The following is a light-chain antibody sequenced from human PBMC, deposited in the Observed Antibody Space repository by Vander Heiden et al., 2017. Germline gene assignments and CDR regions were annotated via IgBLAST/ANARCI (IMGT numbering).Light chain of an antibody. J-gene: IGLJ2*01. Sequence: QSALTQPPSASGSPGQSVTIPCTGTSSDVGGYNYVSWYQQNPGKAPQLMVYEVTKRPSGVPDRFSGSKSGNTAYLTVSGLQAEDEADYYCSSYVGSNNLLFGGGTKLTVL. CDR2: EVT. CDR3: SSYVGSNNLL. V-gene: IGLV2-8*01. CDR1: SSDVGGYNY.